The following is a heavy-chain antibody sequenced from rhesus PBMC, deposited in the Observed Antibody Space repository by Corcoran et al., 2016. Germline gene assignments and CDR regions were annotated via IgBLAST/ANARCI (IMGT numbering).Heavy chain of an antibody. CDR1: GYTFTDYY. V-gene: IGHV1-111*01. D-gene: IGHD6-43*01. CDR2: GEPEDGEA. CDR3: ATGGSSSTFDY. Sequence: EVQLVQSGAEVKKPGASVKISCKASGYTFTDYYLHWVRQAPGKGLEGMGSGEPEDGEADYAQKFQDRVTITRDTSTDTAYMELSSLRSEDTAVYYCATGGSSSTFDYWGQGVLVTVSS. J-gene: IGHJ4*01.